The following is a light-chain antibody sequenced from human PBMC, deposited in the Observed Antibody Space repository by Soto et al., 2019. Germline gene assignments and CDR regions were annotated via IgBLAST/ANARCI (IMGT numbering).Light chain of an antibody. CDR1: SSDVGGHNY. J-gene: IGLJ2*01. V-gene: IGLV2-14*01. Sequence: QSVLTQPASVSGSPGQSITISCTGTSSDVGGHNYVSWYQQHPGKAPQLIINEVSHRPSGVSNRFSGSKSDNTASLTISGSKAEEGADYSCMSHSTTTVRVVFAGGPSSPS. CDR3: MSHSTTTVRVV. CDR2: EVS.